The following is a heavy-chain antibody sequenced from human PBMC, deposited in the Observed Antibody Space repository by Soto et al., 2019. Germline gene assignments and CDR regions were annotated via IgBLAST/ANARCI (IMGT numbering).Heavy chain of an antibody. CDR3: ARRQWLVGGYYYGMDV. V-gene: IGHV1-18*01. CDR2: TSAYNGNT. J-gene: IGHJ6*02. Sequence: GASVKISCTASGYTFTSYGISGVLQAPGQGLEWMGWTSAYNGNTNYAQKLQGRVTMTTDTSTSTAYMELRSLRSDDTAVYYCARRQWLVGGYYYGMDVWGQGTTVTVS. CDR1: GYTFTSYG. D-gene: IGHD6-19*01.